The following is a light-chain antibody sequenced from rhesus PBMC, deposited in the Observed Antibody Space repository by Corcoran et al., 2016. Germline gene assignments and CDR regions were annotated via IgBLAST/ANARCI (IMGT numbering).Light chain of an antibody. V-gene: IGKV2-104*02. Sequence: DIVLTQTPLSLPVTPGEPASISCRSSQSLLESEVGNTYLDWDLQKPGQSPQLLIYGVSNRASGVPDRFSGSGSDTDFTLKISRVEAEDVGIYYCMQVLEFPLHFGGGTKVEIK. CDR1: QSLLESEVGNTY. CDR3: MQVLEFPLH. CDR2: GVS. J-gene: IGKJ4*01.